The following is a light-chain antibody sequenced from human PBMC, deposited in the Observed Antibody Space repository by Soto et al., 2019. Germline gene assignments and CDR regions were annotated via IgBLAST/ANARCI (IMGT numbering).Light chain of an antibody. CDR2: GVS. CDR3: SAYTMNMKIV. CDR1: SNDIGYYDY. Sequence: QSALTQPACVSGSPGQSITMSCTGTSNDIGYYDYVSWYQQHPDKAPKLIIYGVSNRPSGVSNRFSGSKSGNTASLTISGLQAEDEAEYYCSAYTMNMKIVFGGGTKLTVL. V-gene: IGLV2-14*01. J-gene: IGLJ3*02.